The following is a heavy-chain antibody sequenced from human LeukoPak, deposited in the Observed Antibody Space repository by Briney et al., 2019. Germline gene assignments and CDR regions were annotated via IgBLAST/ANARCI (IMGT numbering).Heavy chain of an antibody. CDR2: ISGSGGST. CDR1: GFTFSSYA. V-gene: IGHV3-23*01. Sequence: PGGSLRLSCAAPGFTFSSYAMSWVRQAPGKGLEWVSAISGSGGSTYYADSVKGRFTIPRDNSKNTLYLQMNSPRAEDTAVYYCAKNSYYYGSSGYSALDYWGQGTLVTVSS. J-gene: IGHJ4*02. CDR3: AKNSYYYGSSGYSALDY. D-gene: IGHD3-22*01.